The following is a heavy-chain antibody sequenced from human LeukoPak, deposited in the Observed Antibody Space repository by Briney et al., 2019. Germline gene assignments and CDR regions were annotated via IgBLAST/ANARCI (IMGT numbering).Heavy chain of an antibody. D-gene: IGHD3-9*01. Sequence: SETLSLTCTVSGGSISSYYWSWIRQPPGKGLEWIGYIYYSGSTNYNPSLKSRVTISVDTSKNQFSLNLSSVTAADTAVYYCARGLRYFDWLLSHWFDSWGQGTLVTVSS. J-gene: IGHJ5*01. CDR1: GGSISSYY. V-gene: IGHV4-59*01. CDR3: ARGLRYFDWLLSHWFDS. CDR2: IYYSGST.